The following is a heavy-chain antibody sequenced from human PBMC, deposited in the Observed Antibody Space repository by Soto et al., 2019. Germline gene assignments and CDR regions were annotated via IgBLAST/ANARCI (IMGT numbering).Heavy chain of an antibody. D-gene: IGHD3-22*01. CDR2: ISGSGGST. Sequence: GGSLRLSCAASGFTFSSYAMSWVRQAPGKXLEWVSAISGSGGSTYYADSVKGRFTISRDNSKNTLYLQMNSLRAEDTAVYYCAKDALTSLGYYYDSSGYSAFDYWGQGTLVTVSS. V-gene: IGHV3-23*01. CDR1: GFTFSSYA. J-gene: IGHJ4*02. CDR3: AKDALTSLGYYYDSSGYSAFDY.